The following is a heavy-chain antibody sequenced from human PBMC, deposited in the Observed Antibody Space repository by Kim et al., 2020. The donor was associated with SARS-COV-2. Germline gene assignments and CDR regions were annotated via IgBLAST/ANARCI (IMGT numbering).Heavy chain of an antibody. CDR2: INTNTGNP. Sequence: ASVKVSCKASGYTFTSYAMNWVRQAPGQGLEWMGWINTNTGNPTYVQGFTGRFVFSLDTSVSTAYLQISSLKAEDTAVYYCARAVAGTGDYYYYGMDVWGQGTTVTVSS. D-gene: IGHD6-19*01. CDR1: GYTFTSYA. CDR3: ARAVAGTGDYYYYGMDV. J-gene: IGHJ6*02. V-gene: IGHV7-4-1*02.